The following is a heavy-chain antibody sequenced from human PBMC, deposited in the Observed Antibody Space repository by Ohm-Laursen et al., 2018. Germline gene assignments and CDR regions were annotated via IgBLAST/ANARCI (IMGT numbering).Heavy chain of an antibody. CDR3: ARERYQAYYDSSGYYPLDY. V-gene: IGHV3-30*03. CDR2: ISYDGSNK. D-gene: IGHD3-22*01. Sequence: SLRLSCAASGFTFSSYGMHWVRQAPGKGLEWVAVISYDGSNKYYADSVKGRFTISRDNSKNTLYLQMNSLRAEDTAVYYCARERYQAYYDSSGYYPLDYWGQGTLVTVSS. CDR1: GFTFSSYG. J-gene: IGHJ4*02.